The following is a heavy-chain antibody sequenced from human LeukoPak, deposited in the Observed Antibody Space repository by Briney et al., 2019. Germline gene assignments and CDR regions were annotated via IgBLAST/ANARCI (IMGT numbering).Heavy chain of an antibody. J-gene: IGHJ4*02. V-gene: IGHV3-30*18. Sequence: GRSLRLSCAASGFTFSSYDMHWVRQAPGKGLEWVAVISYDGNNKYYADSVKGRFTISRDNSKNTLYLQMNSLRAEDTAVYYCAKDGGAARYYFDYWGQGTLVTVSS. CDR2: ISYDGNNK. CDR3: AKDGGAARYYFDY. CDR1: GFTFSSYD. D-gene: IGHD3-16*01.